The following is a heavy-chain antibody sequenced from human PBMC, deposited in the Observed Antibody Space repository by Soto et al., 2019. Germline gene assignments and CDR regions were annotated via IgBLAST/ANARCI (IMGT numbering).Heavy chain of an antibody. CDR1: GVTFSSYA. Sequence: GASVKVSCKASGVTFSSYAISWVRQAPGQGLEWMGGIIPIFGTANYAQKFQGRVTITADKSTSTAYMELSSLRSEDTAVYYCARDVRAGYYYDSSGYYYDAFDIWGQGTMVTVSS. CDR2: IIPIFGTA. J-gene: IGHJ3*02. CDR3: ARDVRAGYYYDSSGYYYDAFDI. D-gene: IGHD3-22*01. V-gene: IGHV1-69*06.